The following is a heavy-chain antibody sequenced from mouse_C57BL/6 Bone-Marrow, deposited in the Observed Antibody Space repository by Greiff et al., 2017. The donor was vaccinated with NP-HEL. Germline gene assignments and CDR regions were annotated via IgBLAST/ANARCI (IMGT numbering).Heavy chain of an antibody. CDR3: ARHLGLRYYFDY. D-gene: IGHD2-4*01. CDR2: ISSGGSYT. J-gene: IGHJ2*01. V-gene: IGHV5-6*01. Sequence: DVQLVESGGDLVKPGGSLKLSCAASGFTFSSYGMSWVRQTPDKRLEWVATISSGGSYTYYPDSVKGRFTISRDNAKNTLYLQMSSLKSEDTAMYYCARHLGLRYYFDYWGQGTTLTVSS. CDR1: GFTFSSYG.